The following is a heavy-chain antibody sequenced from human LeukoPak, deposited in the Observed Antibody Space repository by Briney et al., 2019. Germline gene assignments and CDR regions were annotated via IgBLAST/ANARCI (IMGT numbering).Heavy chain of an antibody. D-gene: IGHD1-1*01. CDR2: ISAYNGNT. CDR1: VYTFTSSV. J-gene: IGHJ5*02. V-gene: IGHV1-18*01. Sequence: GSVKVSCKASVYTFTSSVISWVRQAPGQGLEWMGWISAYNGNTNYAQKLQGRVTMTTDTSTSTAYMELSSLRSDDTAIYYCARGRPESPFDPWGQGTLVTVSS. CDR3: ARGRPESPFDP.